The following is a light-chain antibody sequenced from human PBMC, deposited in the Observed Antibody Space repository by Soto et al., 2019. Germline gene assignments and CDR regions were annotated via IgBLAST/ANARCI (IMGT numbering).Light chain of an antibody. CDR1: QSISSN. V-gene: IGKV3-15*01. CDR2: DAS. CDR3: QQRSNWPRT. Sequence: EIVLTQSPATLSVSPGERATLSCRASQSISSNLAWYQQKPGQVPRLLIYDASTRAAGIPTGFSGSGSGTEFTLTMGSLRSEDLAVYYCQQRSNWPRTFGQGTKVDIK. J-gene: IGKJ1*01.